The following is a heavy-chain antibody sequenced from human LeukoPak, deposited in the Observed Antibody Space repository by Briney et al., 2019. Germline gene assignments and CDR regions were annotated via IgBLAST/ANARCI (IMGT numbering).Heavy chain of an antibody. D-gene: IGHD6-19*01. CDR3: IRSMSGRYGFFDY. V-gene: IGHV3-74*01. Sequence: GGSLRLSRAASEFTLSNYWAHWVRHAPGKGLLWVSRISIDGSKTNYADSVRGRFTISRDNAKNTVRLQMNSLRAEDTALYYCIRSMSGRYGFFDYWGQGSLVTVSS. CDR1: EFTLSNYW. J-gene: IGHJ4*02. CDR2: ISIDGSKT.